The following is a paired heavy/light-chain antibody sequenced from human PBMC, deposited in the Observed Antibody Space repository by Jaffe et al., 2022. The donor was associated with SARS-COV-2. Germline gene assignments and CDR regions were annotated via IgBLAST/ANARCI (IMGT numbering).Light chain of an antibody. J-gene: IGLJ3*02. V-gene: IGLV1-51*02. Sequence: QSVLTQPPSVSAAPVQKVTISCSGSSSNIGNNYVSWYQQLPGTAPKLLIYENNKRPSGIPDRFSGSKSGTSATLGITGLQTGDEADYYCGTWDSSLSAGVFGGGTKLTVL. CDR1: SSNIGNNY. CDR3: GTWDSSLSAGV. CDR2: ENN.
Heavy chain of an antibody. CDR3: VRDYCSRTSCYFYYYYGMDV. D-gene: IGHD2-2*01. V-gene: IGHV3-74*01. CDR2: MNSDGSST. CDR1: GFTFSNYW. Sequence: EVQLVESGGGLVQPGGSLRLSCAASGFTFSNYWMHWVRQAPGKGLVWVSRMNSDGSSTTYADSVKGRFTISRDNAKNTLYLQMNSLRAEDTAVYYCVRDYCSRTSCYFYYYYGMDVWGQGTTVTVSS. J-gene: IGHJ6*02.